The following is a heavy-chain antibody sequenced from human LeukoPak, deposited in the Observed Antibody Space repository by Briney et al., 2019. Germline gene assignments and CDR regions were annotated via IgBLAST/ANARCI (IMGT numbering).Heavy chain of an antibody. J-gene: IGHJ4*02. D-gene: IGHD3-16*01. Sequence: GASVKVSCKASGGTFSSYAISWVRQAPGQGLGWMGRIIPILGIANYAQKFQGRVTITADKSTSTAYMELSSLTSDDTAVYYCAREDPAFGTDYWGQGTLVTVSS. CDR3: AREDPAFGTDY. CDR1: GGTFSSYA. CDR2: IIPILGIA. V-gene: IGHV1-69*04.